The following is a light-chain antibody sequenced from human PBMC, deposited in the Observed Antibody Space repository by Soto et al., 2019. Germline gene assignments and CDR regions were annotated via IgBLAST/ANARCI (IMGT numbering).Light chain of an antibody. J-gene: IGKJ1*01. CDR1: QTVRRNF. V-gene: IGKV3D-20*01. Sequence: QPRGRRIMTKEERDTLSCGDSQTVRRNFLAWYQKRPGLAPRLLIYDASSRATGIPDRFSGSGSGTEFTLTISRLEPEDFAVYYCPLSGISPWTFCQVSNVDFK. CDR3: PLSGISPWT. CDR2: DAS.